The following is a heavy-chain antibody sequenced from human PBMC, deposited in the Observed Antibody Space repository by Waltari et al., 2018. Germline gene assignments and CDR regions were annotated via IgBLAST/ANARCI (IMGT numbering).Heavy chain of an antibody. J-gene: IGHJ4*02. CDR1: GFTFSSYG. Sequence: QVQLVESGGGVVQPGGSLRLSCAASGFTFSSYGMHWVRQAPGKGLEWVAFIRYDGSNKYYADSVKGRFTISRDNSKNTLYLQMNSLRAEDTAVYYCAKDRRYYGSGSSLPNWGQGTLVTVSS. V-gene: IGHV3-30*02. D-gene: IGHD3-10*01. CDR3: AKDRRYYGSGSSLPN. CDR2: IRYDGSNK.